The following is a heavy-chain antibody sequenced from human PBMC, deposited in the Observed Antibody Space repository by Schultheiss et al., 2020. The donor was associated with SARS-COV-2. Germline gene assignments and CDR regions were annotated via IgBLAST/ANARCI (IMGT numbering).Heavy chain of an antibody. J-gene: IGHJ5*02. V-gene: IGHV3-74*01. CDR2: INEDGSTT. CDR3: TRDLGGIAGS. Sequence: GESLKISCVASEYTFGNYWMHWVRQAPGEGLVWVSRINEDGSTTNYADSVKGRFTISRDNAKKTLYLQMNSLRAEDTAVYYCTRDLGGIAGSWGQGTLVTVSS. CDR1: EYTFGNYW. D-gene: IGHD6-13*01.